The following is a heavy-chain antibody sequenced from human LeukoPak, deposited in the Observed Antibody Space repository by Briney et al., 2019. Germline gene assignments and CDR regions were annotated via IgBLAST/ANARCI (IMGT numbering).Heavy chain of an antibody. Sequence: TSETLSLTCTVSGGSISSYYWSWIRQPPGKGLEWIGYIYYSGSTNYNPSLKSRVTISVDTSKNQFSLKLSSVTAADTAVYYCARAEDYYDSSGYLYYYGMDVWGQGTTVTVSS. V-gene: IGHV4-59*01. D-gene: IGHD3-22*01. J-gene: IGHJ6*02. CDR3: ARAEDYYDSSGYLYYYGMDV. CDR1: GGSISSYY. CDR2: IYYSGST.